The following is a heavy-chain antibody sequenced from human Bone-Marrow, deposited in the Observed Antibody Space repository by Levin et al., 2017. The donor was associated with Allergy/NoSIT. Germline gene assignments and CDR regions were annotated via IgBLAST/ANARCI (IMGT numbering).Heavy chain of an antibody. J-gene: IGHJ4*02. CDR1: GDTFSNYA. CDR3: TRGRGPHYFDK. Sequence: PGASVKVSCKTSGDTFSNYAISWVRQAPGQGLEWMGGILPVSGTTNYAQKFQGRATVSADESTRTVYMELSRLRSEDTAVYFCTRGRGPHYFDKWGQGTLVTVSS. CDR2: ILPVSGTT. V-gene: IGHV1-69*13. D-gene: IGHD3-10*01.